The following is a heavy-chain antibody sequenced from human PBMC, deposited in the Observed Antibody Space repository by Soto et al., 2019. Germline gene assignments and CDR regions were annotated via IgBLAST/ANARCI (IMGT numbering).Heavy chain of an antibody. D-gene: IGHD7-27*01. CDR3: ARDPKTSGGQHWAFNYFDS. Sequence: GCSLRLACAASRFSFCISPMDWVGQSPGKGPEWVALISYDGTNKFYADSVKGRFTISRDNSKSTLYLQVDSLRPEDAAVYYCARDPKTSGGQHWAFNYFDSWGQGTLVTVYS. V-gene: IGHV3-30-3*01. CDR2: ISYDGTNK. J-gene: IGHJ4*02. CDR1: RFSFCISP.